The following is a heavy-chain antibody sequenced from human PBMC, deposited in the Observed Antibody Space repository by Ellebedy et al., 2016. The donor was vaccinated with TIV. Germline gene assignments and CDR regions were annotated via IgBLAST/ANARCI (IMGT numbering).Heavy chain of an antibody. Sequence: GESLKISCAASGFTFSSYSMNWVRQVPGKGLVWVSRIARAGRTTDYPDSVKGRFTSSRDDAKNMLYLDMRHLRDEDTAVYSCVREASIGGTVFFDHWGQGALVIVSS. CDR1: GFTFSSYS. CDR3: VREASIGGTVFFDH. D-gene: IGHD3-16*01. V-gene: IGHV3-74*01. J-gene: IGHJ4*02. CDR2: IARAGRTT.